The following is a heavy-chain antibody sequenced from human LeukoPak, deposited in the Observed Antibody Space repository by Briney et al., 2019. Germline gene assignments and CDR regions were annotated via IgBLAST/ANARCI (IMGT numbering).Heavy chain of an antibody. Sequence: ASVKVSCKASGYTFTSYGISWVRQAPGQGLGWMGWISAYNGNTNYAQKLQGRVTMTTDTSTSTAYVELRSLRSDDTAVYYCAGSSYSNYLGDAYWYFDLWGRGTLVTVSS. CDR1: GYTFTSYG. CDR3: AGSSYSNYLGDAYWYFDL. CDR2: ISAYNGNT. J-gene: IGHJ2*01. D-gene: IGHD4-11*01. V-gene: IGHV1-18*01.